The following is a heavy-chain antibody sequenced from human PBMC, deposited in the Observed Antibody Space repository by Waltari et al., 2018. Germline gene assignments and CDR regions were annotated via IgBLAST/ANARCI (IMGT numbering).Heavy chain of an antibody. Sequence: QVQLQQSGPGLVKPSETLSLTCTVSGGSVTSSSHYWGWIRQPPGKGLECIGNIHYTGNTYYNPSLKSRVTISVDTSKNQFSLKLSSVTAADTAVYYCAREREEEGFDPWGQGTLVTVSS. CDR3: AREREEEGFDP. V-gene: IGHV4-39*07. J-gene: IGHJ5*02. CDR1: GGSVTSSSHY. CDR2: IHYTGNT. D-gene: IGHD1-26*01.